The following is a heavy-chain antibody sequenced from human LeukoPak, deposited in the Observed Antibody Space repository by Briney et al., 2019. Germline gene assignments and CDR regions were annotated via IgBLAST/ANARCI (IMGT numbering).Heavy chain of an antibody. D-gene: IGHD2-2*01. Sequence: GGSLRLSCAASGFTFSSYGMHWVRQAPGKGLEWVAVIWYDGSNKYYADSVKGRFTISRDNSKNTLYLQMNSLRAEDTAVYYCARETEPALCSSTSCPEAFDIWGQGTMVTVSS. J-gene: IGHJ3*02. CDR3: ARETEPALCSSTSCPEAFDI. V-gene: IGHV3-33*01. CDR2: IWYDGSNK. CDR1: GFTFSSYG.